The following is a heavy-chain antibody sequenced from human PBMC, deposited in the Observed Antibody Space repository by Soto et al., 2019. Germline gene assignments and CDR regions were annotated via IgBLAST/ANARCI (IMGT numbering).Heavy chain of an antibody. CDR1: GGTFSSYV. CDR2: IIPIFGTA. V-gene: IGHV1-69*13. CDR3: AVGRDYYDSSGYYPRRGYGMDV. Sequence: RASVKVSCKASGGTFSSYVISWVRQATGQGLEWMGGIIPIFGTANYAQKFQGRVTITADESTSTAYMELSSLRSEDTAVYYCAVGRDYYDSSGYYPRRGYGMDVWGQGTTVTVSS. J-gene: IGHJ6*02. D-gene: IGHD3-22*01.